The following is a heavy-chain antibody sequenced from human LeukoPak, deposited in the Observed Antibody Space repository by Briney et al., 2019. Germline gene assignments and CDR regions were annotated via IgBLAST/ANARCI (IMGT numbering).Heavy chain of an antibody. CDR2: IYYSGST. J-gene: IGHJ6*03. CDR3: ARSDIRDHYYYYMDV. V-gene: IGHV4-59*01. CDR1: GGSISSYY. Sequence: PSETLSLTCTVSGGSISSYYWSWIRQPPGKGLEWIGYIYYSGSTNYNPSLKSRVTISVDTSKNQFSLKLSSVTAADTAVYYCARSDIRDHYYYYMDVWGKGTTVTVSS.